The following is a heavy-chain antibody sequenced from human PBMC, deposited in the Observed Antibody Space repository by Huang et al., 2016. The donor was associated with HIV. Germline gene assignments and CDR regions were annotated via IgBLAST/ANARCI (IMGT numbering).Heavy chain of an antibody. CDR1: GYAFADYF. V-gene: IGHV1-2*02. D-gene: IGHD5-12*01. J-gene: IGHJ4*02. Sequence: QVQLVQSGAEVKKPGASVKVSCKHAGYAFADYFIHWVRQAPGQGLGGMAWLKPKNGANKYAQKFLGRVTVTGDTSINTGYMELSGLTSDDTANYYCARDGVATDEEFDYWGQGTLIIVSS. CDR2: LKPKNGAN. CDR3: ARDGVATDEEFDY.